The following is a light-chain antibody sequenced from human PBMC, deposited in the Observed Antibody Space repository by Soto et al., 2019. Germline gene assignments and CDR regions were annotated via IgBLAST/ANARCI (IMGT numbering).Light chain of an antibody. CDR3: QQYDSLPST. J-gene: IGKJ5*01. CDR2: DAS. CDR1: QDIRNY. V-gene: IGKV1-33*01. Sequence: DIQMTQSPSSLSASVGDRVSITCQASQDIRNYLTWYQQKPGKAPKLLIYDASNLEIGVPSRFSGSGSGTDFTFTISRLQPEDIATYFCQQYDSLPSTFGQGTRLEIK.